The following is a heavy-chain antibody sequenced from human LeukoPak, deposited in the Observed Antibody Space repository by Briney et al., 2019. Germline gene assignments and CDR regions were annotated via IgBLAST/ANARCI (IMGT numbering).Heavy chain of an antibody. CDR1: GGSISSSSYY. CDR3: ARHPYSTSWSTDY. Sequence: TSETLSLTCTVSGGSISSSSYYWGWIRQPPGKGLEWIGSIYYSGSTYYNPSLKSRVTISVDTSKNQFSLKLSSVTAADTAVYYCARHPYSTSWSTDYWGQGTLVTVSS. J-gene: IGHJ4*02. V-gene: IGHV4-39*01. CDR2: IYYSGST. D-gene: IGHD6-13*01.